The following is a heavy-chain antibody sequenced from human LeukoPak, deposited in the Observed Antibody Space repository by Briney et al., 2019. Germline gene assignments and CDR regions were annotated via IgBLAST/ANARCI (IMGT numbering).Heavy chain of an antibody. V-gene: IGHV1-69*04. CDR3: AREHSRIVVVIANTALDY. Sequence: SVKVSCRASGGTFSSYAISWVRQAPGQGLEWMGRIIPILGIANYAQKFQGRVTITADKSTSTAYMELSSLRSEDTAVYYCAREHSRIVVVIANTALDYWGQGTLVTVSS. CDR2: IIPILGIA. D-gene: IGHD2-21*01. CDR1: GGTFSSYA. J-gene: IGHJ4*02.